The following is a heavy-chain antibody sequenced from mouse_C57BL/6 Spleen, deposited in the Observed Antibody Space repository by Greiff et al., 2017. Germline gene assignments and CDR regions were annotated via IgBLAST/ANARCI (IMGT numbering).Heavy chain of an antibody. CDR3: ARCGDYAMDY. CDR1: GYAFSSSW. J-gene: IGHJ4*01. CDR2: IYPGDGDT. Sequence: VHLVESGPELVKPGASVKISCKASGYAFSSSWMNWVKQRPGKGLEWIGRIYPGDGDTNYNGKFKGKATLTADKSSSTAYMQLSSLTSEDSAVYFCARCGDYAMDYWGQGTSVTVS. V-gene: IGHV1-82*01.